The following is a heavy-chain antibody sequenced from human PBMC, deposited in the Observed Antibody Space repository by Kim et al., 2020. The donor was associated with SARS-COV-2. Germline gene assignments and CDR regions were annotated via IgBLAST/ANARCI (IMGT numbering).Heavy chain of an antibody. V-gene: IGHV3-11*03. J-gene: IGHJ3*02. CDR3: ARMQPAAPYDAFDI. D-gene: IGHD2-2*01. Sequence: GGSLRLSCAASGFTFSDYYMTWIRQAPGKGLEWLSYISISTTYTDYADSVKGRFTISRDNAQKSLYLQMNSLRAEDTALYYCARMQPAAPYDAFDIWGRGKMVTVSS. CDR2: ISISTTYT. CDR1: GFTFSDYY.